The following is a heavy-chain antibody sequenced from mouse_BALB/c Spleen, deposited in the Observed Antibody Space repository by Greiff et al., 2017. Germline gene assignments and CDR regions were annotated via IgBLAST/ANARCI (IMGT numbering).Heavy chain of an antibody. V-gene: IGHV3-2*02. CDR1: GYSITSDYA. CDR3: ARDRELYFDY. D-gene: IGHD2-14*01. CDR2: ISYSGST. Sequence: EVKLVESGPGLVKPSQSLSLTCTVTGYSITSDYAWNWIRQFPGNKLEWMGYISYSGSTSYNPSLKSRISITRDTSKNQFFLQLNSVTTEDTATYYCARDRELYFDYWGQGTTLTVSS. J-gene: IGHJ2*01.